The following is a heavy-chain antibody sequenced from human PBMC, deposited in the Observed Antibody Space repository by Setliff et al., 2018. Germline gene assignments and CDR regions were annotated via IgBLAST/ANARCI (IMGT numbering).Heavy chain of an antibody. CDR2: ISSDSRYI. J-gene: IGHJ4*02. CDR3: ARSESCGSSHCSPYDY. D-gene: IGHD3-10*01. CDR1: GFTFSSYS. Sequence: PGGSLRLSCAASGFTFSSYSMNWVRQAPGKGLEWVSSISSDSRYIYYADSLKGRFTISRDNAKNSLYLQMNSLRAEETAVYFCARSESCGSSHCSPYDYWGQGALVTVSS. V-gene: IGHV3-21*01.